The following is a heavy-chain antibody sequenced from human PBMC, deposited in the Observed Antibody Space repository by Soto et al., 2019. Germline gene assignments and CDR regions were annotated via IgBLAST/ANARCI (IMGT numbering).Heavy chain of an antibody. J-gene: IGHJ4*02. CDR2: IDTTGDT. CDR3: ARGGCSGGSCPADY. V-gene: IGHV3-13*04. CDR1: GFIFRSYA. Sequence: EVQLVESGGGLVQPGGSLRLSCAASGFIFRSYAMHWVRQASGKGLEWVSVIDTTGDTYYPGSVKGRFTISRENAKNSLYLQMNSLRAGDTAVYDCARGGCSGGSCPADYWGQGTLVTVSS. D-gene: IGHD2-15*01.